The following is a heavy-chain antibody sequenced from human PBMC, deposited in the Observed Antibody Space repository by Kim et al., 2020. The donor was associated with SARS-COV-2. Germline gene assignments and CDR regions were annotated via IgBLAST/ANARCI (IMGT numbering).Heavy chain of an antibody. Sequence: GGSLRLSCAASGFTFSSYSMNWVRQAPGKGLEWVSSISSSSSYIYYADSVKGRFTISRDNAKNSLYLQMNSLRAEDTAVYYCARAPSLRVRPYRSPLDYWGQGTLVTVSS. D-gene: IGHD3-10*01. CDR2: ISSSSSYI. CDR3: ARAPSLRVRPYRSPLDY. CDR1: GFTFSSYS. J-gene: IGHJ4*02. V-gene: IGHV3-21*01.